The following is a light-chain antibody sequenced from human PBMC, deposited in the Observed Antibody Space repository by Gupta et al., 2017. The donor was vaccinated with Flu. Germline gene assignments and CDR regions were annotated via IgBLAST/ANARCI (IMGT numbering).Light chain of an antibody. Sequence: DIHMTQSPSSLSASVGDRVTITCRAIQSISSYLNWYQQKPGKAPKLLIYAASSLQSGVPSRFSGSGSGTDFTLTISSLQPEDFATYYCQQSDSTPWTFGQGTKVEIK. CDR1: QSISSY. CDR2: AAS. CDR3: QQSDSTPWT. V-gene: IGKV1-39*01. J-gene: IGKJ1*01.